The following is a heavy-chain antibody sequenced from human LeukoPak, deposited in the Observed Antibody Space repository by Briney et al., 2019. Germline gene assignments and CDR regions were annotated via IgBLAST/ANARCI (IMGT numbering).Heavy chain of an antibody. Sequence: GGSLRLSCAASGFTFSSYGMHWVRQAPGKGLEWVAVISYDGSNKYYADSVKGRFTISRDNSKNTLYLQMNSLRAEDTAVYYCAKGGYSSSWYGFDAFDIWGQGTMVTVSS. CDR2: ISYDGSNK. V-gene: IGHV3-30*18. CDR3: AKGGYSSSWYGFDAFDI. CDR1: GFTFSSYG. D-gene: IGHD6-13*01. J-gene: IGHJ3*02.